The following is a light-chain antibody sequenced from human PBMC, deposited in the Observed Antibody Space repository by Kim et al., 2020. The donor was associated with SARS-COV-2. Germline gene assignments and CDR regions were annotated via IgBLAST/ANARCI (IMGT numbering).Light chain of an antibody. CDR3: QVWDSSSDRV. CDR1: NIGSRS. J-gene: IGLJ3*02. CDR2: YDS. Sequence: VAPGKTARITCGGNNIGSRSVHWYQQKPGQAPVLVIYYDSDRPSGIPERFSGSNSGNTATLTISRVEAGDEADYYCQVWDSSSDRVFGGGTQLTVL. V-gene: IGLV3-21*04.